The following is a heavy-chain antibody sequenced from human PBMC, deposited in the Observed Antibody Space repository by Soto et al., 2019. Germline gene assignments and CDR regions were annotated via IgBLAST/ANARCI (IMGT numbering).Heavy chain of an antibody. V-gene: IGHV3-21*02. D-gene: IGHD6-13*01. J-gene: IGHJ5*02. Sequence: EVQLVESGGGLVKPGGSLRVPCAASGFTFSSYSLNWVRQAPGKGLEWVSSISSSSTYIYYADSVKGRFTVSRDNAKNSLYLQMNSLRAEDTAVYYCARALPGSSSWFDPWGQGTLVTVSS. CDR1: GFTFSSYS. CDR3: ARALPGSSSWFDP. CDR2: ISSSSTYI.